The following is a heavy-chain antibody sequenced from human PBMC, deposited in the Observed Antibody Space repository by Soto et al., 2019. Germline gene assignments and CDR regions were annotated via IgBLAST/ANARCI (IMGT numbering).Heavy chain of an antibody. V-gene: IGHV3-7*05. CDR2: MNPDGSER. J-gene: IGHJ4*02. Sequence: GGSLRLSCAASGFTFSNSWMTWVRQAPGKGLERVAIMNPDGSERRYVDSVEGRFTISRDNAKTSLYLQMNSLRADDTAVYYCARDAAYSKFDYWGQGTLVTVSS. CDR3: ARDAAYSKFDY. CDR1: GFTFSNSW. D-gene: IGHD3-16*01.